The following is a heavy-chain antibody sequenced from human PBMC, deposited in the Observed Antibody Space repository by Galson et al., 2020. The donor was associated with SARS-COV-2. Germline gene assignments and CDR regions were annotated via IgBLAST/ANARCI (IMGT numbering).Heavy chain of an antibody. J-gene: IGHJ4*02. CDR2: ISSSSSYI. CDR1: GFTFSSYS. CDR3: ASPRGYSYGPFDY. V-gene: IGHV3-21*01. Sequence: NPGGSLRLSCAASGFTFSSYSMNWVRQAPGKGLEWVSSISSSSSYIYYADSVKGRFTISRDNAKNSLYLQMNSLRAEDTAVYYCASPRGYSYGPFDYWGQGSLVTVSS. D-gene: IGHD5-18*01.